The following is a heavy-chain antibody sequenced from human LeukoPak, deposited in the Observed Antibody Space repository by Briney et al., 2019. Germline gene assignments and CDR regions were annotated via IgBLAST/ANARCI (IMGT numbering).Heavy chain of an antibody. CDR2: ISSSSSYI. CDR3: ARDPGSGYEEHFDY. Sequence: GGSLRLYCAASGFTFSSYSMNWVRQAPGKGLEWVSSISSSSSYIKYADSVKGRFTISRDNAKDSLYLQMNSLRAEDTAVYYCARDPGSGYEEHFDYWGQGTLVTVSS. J-gene: IGHJ4*02. D-gene: IGHD5-12*01. V-gene: IGHV3-21*04. CDR1: GFTFSSYS.